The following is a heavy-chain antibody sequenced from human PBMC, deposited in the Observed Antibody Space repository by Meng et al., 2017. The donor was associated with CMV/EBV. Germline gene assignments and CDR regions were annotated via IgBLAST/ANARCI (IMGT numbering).Heavy chain of an antibody. CDR1: GFTVSSNY. V-gene: IGHV3-53*01. D-gene: IGHD3-3*01. J-gene: IGHJ6*02. CDR3: ARARYYDFWSGYYDPNYYYYGMDV. CDR2: IYSGGST. Sequence: GGSLRLSCAASGFTVSSNYMSWVRQAPGKGLEWVSVIYSGGSTYYADSVKGRFTISRDNSKNTLYLQMNSLRAEDTAVYYCARARYYDFWSGYYDPNYYYYGMDVWGQGTTVTVSS.